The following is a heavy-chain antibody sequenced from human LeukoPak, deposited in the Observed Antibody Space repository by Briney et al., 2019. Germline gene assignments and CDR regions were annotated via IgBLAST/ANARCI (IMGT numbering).Heavy chain of an antibody. Sequence: SETLSLTCTVSGGSISSYYWSWIPQPAGKGLEWIGRIYTSGSTNYNPSLKSRVTMSVDTSKNQFSLKLSSVTAADTAVYYCARDSVVVVAATHAFDVWGQGTMVTVSS. CDR3: ARDSVVVVAATHAFDV. V-gene: IGHV4-4*07. J-gene: IGHJ3*01. CDR1: GGSISSYY. CDR2: IYTSGST. D-gene: IGHD2-15*01.